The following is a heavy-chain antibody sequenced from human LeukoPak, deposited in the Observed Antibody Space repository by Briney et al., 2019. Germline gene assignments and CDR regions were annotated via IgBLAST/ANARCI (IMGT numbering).Heavy chain of an antibody. D-gene: IGHD5-24*01. CDR3: AREDVEMATIA. Sequence: SSETLSLTCTVSGGSISSYYWSWIRQPPGKGLEWIGYIYYSGSTNYNPSLKSRVTISVDTSKNQFSLKLSSVTAADTAVYYCAREDVEMATIAWGQGTLVTVSS. J-gene: IGHJ5*02. CDR2: IYYSGST. CDR1: GGSISSYY. V-gene: IGHV4-59*12.